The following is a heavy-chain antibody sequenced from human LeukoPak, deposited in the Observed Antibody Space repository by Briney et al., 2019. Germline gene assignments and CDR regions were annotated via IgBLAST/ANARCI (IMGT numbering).Heavy chain of an antibody. D-gene: IGHD2-15*01. CDR2: IQYDGNKK. Sequence: GGSLRLSCAASGFTFSGYGMHWVRQAPGKGLEWVAFIQYDGNKKYYADSVTGRFTISRDNSKNTLYLQINSLRAEDTAVYHCAEETVAVASRRGSLHYWGQGTLVTVSS. V-gene: IGHV3-30*02. CDR3: AEETVAVASRRGSLHY. CDR1: GFTFSGYG. J-gene: IGHJ4*02.